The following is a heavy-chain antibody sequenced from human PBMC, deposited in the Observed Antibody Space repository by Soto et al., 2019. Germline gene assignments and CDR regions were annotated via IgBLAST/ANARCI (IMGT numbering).Heavy chain of an antibody. J-gene: IGHJ6*02. V-gene: IGHV1-69*08. D-gene: IGHD5-12*01. CDR2: IIPILGKA. CDR1: GGTFSSYT. CDR3: ARVSGYSGYDDTYYYYGMDV. Sequence: QVQLVQSGAEVKKPGSSVKVSCKASGGTFSSYTISWVRQAPGQGLEWMGRIIPILGKANYAQKFQGRVTITADKSTSTAYMELSSLRSEDTAVYYCARVSGYSGYDDTYYYYGMDVWGQGTTVTVSS.